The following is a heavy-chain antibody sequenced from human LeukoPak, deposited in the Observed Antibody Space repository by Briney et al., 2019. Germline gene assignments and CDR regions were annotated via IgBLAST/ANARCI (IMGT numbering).Heavy chain of an antibody. CDR3: AREERESGGWDV. CDR1: GSTFSSYW. V-gene: IGHV3-74*01. D-gene: IGHD1-1*01. Sequence: GGSLRLSCAASGSTFSSYWMQWVRQAPGRGLLWVSRINSDGSRTSYADSVKGRFTISRDNAKNSLYLQMNSLRVEDTAVYYCAREERESGGWDVWGQGTTVTVSS. J-gene: IGHJ6*02. CDR2: INSDGSRT.